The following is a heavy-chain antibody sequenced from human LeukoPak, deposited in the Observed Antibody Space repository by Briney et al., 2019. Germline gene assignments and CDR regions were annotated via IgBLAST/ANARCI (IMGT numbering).Heavy chain of an antibody. CDR3: AKVRYRGSYFEY. Sequence: GGSLRLSCAAPGFTFDNYAMHWVRQAPGKGLEWVSLISGDGGNTYYADSVKGRFTISRDNSKNSLYLQMNSLRTEDIALYYCAKVRYRGSYFEYWGQGTLVTVSS. CDR2: ISGDGGNT. CDR1: GFTFDNYA. V-gene: IGHV3-43*02. J-gene: IGHJ4*02. D-gene: IGHD1-26*01.